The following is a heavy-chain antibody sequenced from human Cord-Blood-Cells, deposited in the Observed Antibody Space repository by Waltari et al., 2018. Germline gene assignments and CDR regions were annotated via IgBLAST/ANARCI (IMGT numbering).Heavy chain of an antibody. CDR3: ARQEIALVQGVIIDY. V-gene: IGHV4-39*01. Sequence: QLQLQESGPGLVKPSETLSLTCTVSGGSISSSSYYWGWIRQPPGKGLEWIGSIYYSGSTYYNPSLKSRVTISVDTSKIQFSLKLSSVTAADTAVYYCARQEIALVQGVIIDYWGQGTLVTVSS. CDR1: GGSISSSSYY. J-gene: IGHJ4*02. D-gene: IGHD3-10*01. CDR2: IYYSGST.